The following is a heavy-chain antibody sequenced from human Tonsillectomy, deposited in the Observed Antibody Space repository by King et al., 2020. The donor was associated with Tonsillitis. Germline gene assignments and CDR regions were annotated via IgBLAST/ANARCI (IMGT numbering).Heavy chain of an antibody. CDR2: IYYSVST. Sequence: QLQESGPGLVKPSETLSLTCTVSGGSISSSSYYWGWIRQPPGKGLEWIGSIYYSVSTYYNPSLKSRVTMSVDTSNNQLSLKLSSVTAADTAVYYCARGSRLGIYYFDYWGQGTLVTVSS. CDR1: GGSISSSSYY. CDR3: ARGSRLGIYYFDY. V-gene: IGHV4-39*01. J-gene: IGHJ4*02. D-gene: IGHD3-22*01.